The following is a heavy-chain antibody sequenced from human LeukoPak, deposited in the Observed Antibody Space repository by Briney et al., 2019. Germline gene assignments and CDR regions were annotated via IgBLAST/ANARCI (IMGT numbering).Heavy chain of an antibody. Sequence: ASVKVSCKASGYTLTNYYMHWVRQAPGQGLEWMGIINPSDGSTSYAQNFQGRVTMTRDTSTSTVYMELSSLRSEDTAVYYCARGIRYYNILTGYYNVDYWGQGTLVTVST. V-gene: IGHV1-46*01. J-gene: IGHJ4*02. D-gene: IGHD3-9*01. CDR1: GYTLTNYY. CDR2: INPSDGST. CDR3: ARGIRYYNILTGYYNVDY.